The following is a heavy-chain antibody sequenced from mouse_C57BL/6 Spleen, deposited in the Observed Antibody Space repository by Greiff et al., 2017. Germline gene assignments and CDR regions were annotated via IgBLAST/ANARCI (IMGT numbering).Heavy chain of an antibody. V-gene: IGHV5-9-1*02. CDR2: ISSGGDYI. D-gene: IGHD2-4*01. CDR1: GFTFSSYA. CDR3: TKDQIYYDYEGYFDV. Sequence: EVKLVESGEGLVKPGGSLKLSCAASGFTFSSYAMSWVRQTPEKRLEWVAYISSGGDYIYYADTVKGRFTISRDNARNTPYLQMSSLKSEDTAMYYCTKDQIYYDYEGYFDVWGTATTVTVSS. J-gene: IGHJ1*03.